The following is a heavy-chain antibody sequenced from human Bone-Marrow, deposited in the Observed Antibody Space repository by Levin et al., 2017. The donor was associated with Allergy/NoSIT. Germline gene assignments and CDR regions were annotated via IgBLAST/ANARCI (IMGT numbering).Heavy chain of an antibody. Sequence: ASVKVSCKASGYTFTSYSLHWVRQAPGQGLEWVGMIKPSGGSTLYSQKFQGRVTVTTDTSTRTLYMELTSLISEDTAVYYCARVVNFDSSGYRSFQHWGQGTLVTVSS. J-gene: IGHJ1*01. D-gene: IGHD3-22*01. V-gene: IGHV1-46*01. CDR2: IKPSGGST. CDR1: GYTFTSYS. CDR3: ARVVNFDSSGYRSFQH.